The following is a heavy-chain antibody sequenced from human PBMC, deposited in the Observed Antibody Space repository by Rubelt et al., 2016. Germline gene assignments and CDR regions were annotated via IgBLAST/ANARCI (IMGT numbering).Heavy chain of an antibody. CDR3: ARVRFGDSWFDP. J-gene: IGHJ5*02. CDR2: ISAYNGNT. Sequence: VQLVPSGAEVKKPGASVKVSCKASGYTFTSYGISWVRQAPGQGLEGMGGISAYNGNTNYAQKLQGRVTMTTDTSTSTAYMELRSLRSCDTAVYYCARVRFGDSWFDPWGQGTLVTVSS. V-gene: IGHV1-18*01. D-gene: IGHD3-10*01. CDR1: GYTFTSYG.